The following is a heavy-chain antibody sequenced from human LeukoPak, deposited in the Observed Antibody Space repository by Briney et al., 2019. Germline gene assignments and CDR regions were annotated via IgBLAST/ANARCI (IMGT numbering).Heavy chain of an antibody. CDR2: ISSSSVTI. CDR1: GFGFSSYS. CDR3: ARIAYSDYVPYYSYYMDV. V-gene: IGHV3-48*01. J-gene: IGHJ6*03. D-gene: IGHD4-11*01. Sequence: GGSLRLSCAASGFGFSSYSMNWVRQSPGKRLEWVSYISSSSVTIDYADSVKGRFTISRDNAKNSLHLQMNSLRAEDTAVYYCARIAYSDYVPYYSYYMDVWGKGTTVSVSS.